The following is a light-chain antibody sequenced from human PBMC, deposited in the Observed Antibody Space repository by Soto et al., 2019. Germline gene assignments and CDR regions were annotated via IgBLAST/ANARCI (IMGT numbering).Light chain of an antibody. CDR1: QSLLQSIGNNH. CDR2: LAS. CDR3: LQAAQSPLT. J-gene: IGKJ5*01. Sequence: DIGLSQSPLSLPDAPGEPASISCRSSQSLLQSIGNNHVDGYLQRPGQSPQLVLYLASSRASGVTDRFSGSGSGTEFSLEISRVEAEDVGVYYSLQAAQSPLTFGQGTRLEIK. V-gene: IGKV2-28*01.